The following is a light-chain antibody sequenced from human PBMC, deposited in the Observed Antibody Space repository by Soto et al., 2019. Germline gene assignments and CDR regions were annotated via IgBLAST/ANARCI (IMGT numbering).Light chain of an antibody. CDR3: QQYGSSGT. Sequence: EVVLPQSPVTLSFSPGERATLSCRASQSFRGLLAWYQQKPGQAPRLLIYGASNRATGIPDRFSGSGSGTDFTLTISRLEPEDFAVYYCQQYGSSGTFGQGTKVDIK. CDR1: QSFRGL. V-gene: IGKV3-20*01. J-gene: IGKJ1*01. CDR2: GAS.